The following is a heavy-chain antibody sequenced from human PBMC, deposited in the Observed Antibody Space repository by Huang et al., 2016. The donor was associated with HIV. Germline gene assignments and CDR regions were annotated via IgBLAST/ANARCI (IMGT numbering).Heavy chain of an antibody. CDR2: INTKTGKP. D-gene: IGHD1-7*01. V-gene: IGHV7-4-1*02. J-gene: IGHJ4*02. CDR3: ARYRWTGTFLDS. CDR1: GYTFTTYS. Sequence: QVQLVQSGSELRKPGASVKVSCKASGYTFTTYSLIWVRLAPGQGLEWMGRINTKTGKPTYAQGVTGRFVFSVDTTVNTAYLQISSLKTDDTAKYFCARYRWTGTFLDSWGQGTQVTVSS.